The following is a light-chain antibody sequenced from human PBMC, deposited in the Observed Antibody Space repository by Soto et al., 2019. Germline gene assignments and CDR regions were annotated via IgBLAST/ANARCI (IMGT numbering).Light chain of an antibody. Sequence: EIVLTQSPGTLSLSPGERATLSCRASQSFSSNYLAWYQQRPGQAPRLLIYGASSRATGIPDRFSGSGSGTDFTLTISRLEPEDFAVYYCQQYDKWPQFTFGQGTKVEMK. CDR1: QSFSSNY. CDR2: GAS. J-gene: IGKJ2*01. V-gene: IGKV3-20*01. CDR3: QQYDKWPQFT.